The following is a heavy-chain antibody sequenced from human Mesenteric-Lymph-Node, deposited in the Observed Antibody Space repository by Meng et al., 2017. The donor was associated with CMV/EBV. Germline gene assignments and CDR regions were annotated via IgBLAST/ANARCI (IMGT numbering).Heavy chain of an antibody. Sequence: ASVKVSCKVSGYTLTELSMHWVRQAPGKGLEWMGGFDPEDGETIYAQKFQGRVTMTRDTSINTAYLQWSSLKASDTAIYYCATSRYCSSSNCYSRAAFDIWGQGTMVTVSS. CDR2: FDPEDGET. CDR1: GYTLTELS. V-gene: IGHV1-24*01. CDR3: ATSRYCSSSNCYSRAAFDI. D-gene: IGHD2-2*01. J-gene: IGHJ3*02.